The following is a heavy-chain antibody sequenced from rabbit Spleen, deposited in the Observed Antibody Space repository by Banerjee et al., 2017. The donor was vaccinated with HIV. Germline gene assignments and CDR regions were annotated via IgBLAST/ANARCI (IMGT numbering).Heavy chain of an antibody. J-gene: IGHJ4*01. D-gene: IGHD7-1*01. Sequence: QEQLEESAGGLVQPGGSLKLSCKASGFSLSSSDYICWVRQAPGKGLEWISCIAGSGSGFTYSATWAKGRFTISKTSSTTVTLQMTSLTAADTATYFCARDPYDVSDYSTLWGPGTLVTVS. CDR2: IAGSGSGFT. V-gene: IGHV1S45*01. CDR3: ARDPYDVSDYSTL. CDR1: GFSLSSSDY.